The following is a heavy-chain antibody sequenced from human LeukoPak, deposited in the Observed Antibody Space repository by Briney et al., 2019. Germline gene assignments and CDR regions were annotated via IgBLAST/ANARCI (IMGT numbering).Heavy chain of an antibody. Sequence: GVTLRLSCAASGFTVFNYCMRWVRQAPGKGLEEGANINLGGSQKYCVDSIKGRFNIYRDNAKNSLYLQMNSLRAEDTAVYYCARDVEYANPEHDYWGQGTLVTVSS. CDR1: GFTVFNYC. CDR2: INLGGSQK. CDR3: ARDVEYANPEHDY. D-gene: IGHD2/OR15-2a*01. J-gene: IGHJ4*02. V-gene: IGHV3-7*01.